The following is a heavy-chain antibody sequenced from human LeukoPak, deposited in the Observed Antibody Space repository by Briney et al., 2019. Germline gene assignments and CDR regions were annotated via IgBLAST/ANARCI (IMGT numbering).Heavy chain of an antibody. CDR3: ARALSGWYLDF. Sequence: GGSLRLSCAASGFTFSTYWMHWVRQAPGKGLVWVSRIKPDGSSTSYADSVKGRFTISRDNAKNTMYLQMNSLRAEDTAVYYCARALSGWYLDFWGQGALVTVSS. CDR1: GFTFSTYW. D-gene: IGHD6-25*01. CDR2: IKPDGSST. J-gene: IGHJ4*02. V-gene: IGHV3-74*01.